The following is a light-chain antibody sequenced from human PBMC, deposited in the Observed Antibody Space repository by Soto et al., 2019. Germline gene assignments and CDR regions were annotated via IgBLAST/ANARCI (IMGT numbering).Light chain of an antibody. J-gene: IGLJ3*02. CDR3: ASWDDTLSGVV. V-gene: IGLV1-36*01. Sequence: QSVLTQPPSVSGAPRQRVTISCSGSSSNIGNNAVNWYQQLPGKAPRALIYYDDLLPSGVSKRFSGSKSGTSVSLAISGLQSDDEADYYCASWDDTLSGVVFGGGTKLTVL. CDR2: YDD. CDR1: SSNIGNNA.